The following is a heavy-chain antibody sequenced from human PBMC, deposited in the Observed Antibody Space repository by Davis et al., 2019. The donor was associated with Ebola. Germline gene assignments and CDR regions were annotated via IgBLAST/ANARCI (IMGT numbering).Heavy chain of an antibody. V-gene: IGHV3-23*01. J-gene: IGHJ4*02. CDR3: AKDRAYGRPTGDY. CDR1: GFTFSSYA. D-gene: IGHD4-17*01. CDR2: ISGSGGST. Sequence: GESLKISCAASGFTFSSYAMSWVRQAPGKGLEWVSTISGSGGSTFYADSVKGRFTISRDNSKNTLYLQMNSLRAEDTAVYYCAKDRAYGRPTGDYWGQGTLVTVSS.